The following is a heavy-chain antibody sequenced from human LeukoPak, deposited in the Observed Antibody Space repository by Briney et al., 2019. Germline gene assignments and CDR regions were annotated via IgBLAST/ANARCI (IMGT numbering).Heavy chain of an antibody. CDR3: ARDYYDSGGNWFDP. CDR1: GYTFTSYY. D-gene: IGHD3-22*01. V-gene: IGHV1-46*01. Sequence: ASVKVSCKASGYTFTSYYMHWVRQAPGQGLEWMGIVNPSGGSTSYAQKCQGRVTTTRDTSTSTVYIELSSMRSEDTAVYYCARDYYDSGGNWFDPWGQGTLVTVSS. J-gene: IGHJ5*02. CDR2: VNPSGGST.